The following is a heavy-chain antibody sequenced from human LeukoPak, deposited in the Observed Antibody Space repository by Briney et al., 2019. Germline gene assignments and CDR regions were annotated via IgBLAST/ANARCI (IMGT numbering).Heavy chain of an antibody. J-gene: IGHJ4*02. V-gene: IGHV4-34*01. CDR3: ARGLPHVWGSYRYMYYFDY. D-gene: IGHD3-16*02. CDR2: INHSGST. Sequence: PSETLSLTCAVYGGSFSGFYWSWIRQPPGKGLEWIGEINHSGSTNYNPSLKSRVTISVDTSKNQFSLNLSSVTAADTAVYYCARGLPHVWGSYRYMYYFDYWGQGTLVTVSS. CDR1: GGSFSGFY.